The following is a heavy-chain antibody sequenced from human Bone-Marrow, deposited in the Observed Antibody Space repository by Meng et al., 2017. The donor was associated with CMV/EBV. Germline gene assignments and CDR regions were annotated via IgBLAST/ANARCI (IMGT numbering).Heavy chain of an antibody. Sequence: GGSLRLSCAASGFTFSSYAMHWVRQAPGKGLEWVAVISYDGSNKYYADSVKGRFTISRDNSKNTLYLQMNSLRAEDTAVYYCARESIAVDGGFDYWGQGNLVTVSS. CDR2: ISYDGSNK. V-gene: IGHV3-30*04. CDR1: GFTFSSYA. J-gene: IGHJ4*02. CDR3: ARESIAVDGGFDY. D-gene: IGHD6-19*01.